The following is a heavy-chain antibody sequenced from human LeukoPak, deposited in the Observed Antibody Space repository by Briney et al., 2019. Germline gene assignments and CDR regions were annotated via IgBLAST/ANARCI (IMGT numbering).Heavy chain of an antibody. CDR1: GFTFSNHA. Sequence: GGSLRLSCAASGFTFSNHALNWVRQAPGKGLEWVSTISGSGGSTNYADSAKGRFTISRDNSKNTLHLQMNSLRAEDTAVYHCAKDRGSGWGIDYWGQGTLVTVSS. CDR2: ISGSGGST. V-gene: IGHV3-23*01. CDR3: AKDRGSGWGIDY. D-gene: IGHD6-19*01. J-gene: IGHJ4*02.